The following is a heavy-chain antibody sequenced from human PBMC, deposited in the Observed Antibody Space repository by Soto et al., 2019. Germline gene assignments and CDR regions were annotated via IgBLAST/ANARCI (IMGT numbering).Heavy chain of an antibody. Sequence: QVQLVQSGAEVKKPGASVKVSCKASGYTFSSFGISWVRQAPGQGLEWVGWIIAYKGNTNYAQKLQGRVTMTTDTSTSTAYMELRSRRSDDTAGYYCPRGIDYGGTRHDYWGQGTLITVSS. J-gene: IGHJ4*02. V-gene: IGHV1-18*01. CDR2: IIAYKGNT. D-gene: IGHD4-17*01. CDR1: GYTFSSFG. CDR3: PRGIDYGGTRHDY.